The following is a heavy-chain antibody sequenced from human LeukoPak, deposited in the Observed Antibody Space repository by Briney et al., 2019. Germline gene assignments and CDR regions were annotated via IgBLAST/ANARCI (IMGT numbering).Heavy chain of an antibody. CDR3: ARDRLKDAAAGTSFLFVY. CDR1: GFTFSDYY. D-gene: IGHD6-13*01. Sequence: GGSLRLSCAASGFTFSDYYVSWIRQAPGKGLEWVSYISSSSSYTNYADSVKGRFTISRDNAKNSLYLQMNSLRAEDTAVYYCARDRLKDAAAGTSFLFVYWGQGTLVTVSS. CDR2: ISSSSSYT. V-gene: IGHV3-11*06. J-gene: IGHJ4*02.